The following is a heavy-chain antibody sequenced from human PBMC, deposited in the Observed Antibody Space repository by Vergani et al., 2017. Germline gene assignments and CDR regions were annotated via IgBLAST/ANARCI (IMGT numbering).Heavy chain of an antibody. V-gene: IGHV4-59*01. CDR3: AREGRGYSYGYLGSGSYAGMDV. J-gene: IGHJ6*03. Sequence: QLQLQESGPGLVKPSETLSLTCTVSGGSISSYYWSWIRQPPGKGLEWIGYIYYSGSTNYNPSLKSRVTISVDTSKNQFSLKRSSVTAADTAVYYCAREGRGYSYGYLGSGSYAGMDVWGKGTTVTVSS. CDR2: IYYSGST. CDR1: GGSISSYY. D-gene: IGHD5-18*01.